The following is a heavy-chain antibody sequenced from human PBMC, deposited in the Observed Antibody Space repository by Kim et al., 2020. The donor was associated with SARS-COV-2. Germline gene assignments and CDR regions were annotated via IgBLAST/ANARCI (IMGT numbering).Heavy chain of an antibody. CDR3: AKGSGGSCYSSLRFDP. Sequence: GGSLRLSCAASGFTFDDYAMHWVRQAPGKGLEWVSGISWNSGSIGYADSVKGRFTISRDNAKNSLYLQMNSLRAEDTALYYCAKGSGGSCYSSLRFDPWGQGTLVTVSS. J-gene: IGHJ5*02. CDR2: ISWNSGSI. V-gene: IGHV3-9*01. CDR1: GFTFDDYA. D-gene: IGHD2-15*01.